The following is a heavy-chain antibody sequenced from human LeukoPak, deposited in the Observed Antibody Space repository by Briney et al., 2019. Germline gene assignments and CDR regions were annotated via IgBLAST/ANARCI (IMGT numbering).Heavy chain of an antibody. CDR3: ARERLAAAGLWY. CDR1: GYTFTSYY. CDR2: INPSGGST. J-gene: IGHJ4*02. D-gene: IGHD6-13*01. V-gene: IGHV1-46*01. Sequence: ASVKVSCKASGYTFTSYYMHWVRRAPGQGLEWMGIINPSGGSTSYAQKFQGRVTMTRDTSTSTVYMELSSLRSGDTAVYYCARERLAAAGLWYWGQGTLVTVSS.